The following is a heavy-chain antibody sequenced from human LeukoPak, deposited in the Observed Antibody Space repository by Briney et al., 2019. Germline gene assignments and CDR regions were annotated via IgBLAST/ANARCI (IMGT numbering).Heavy chain of an antibody. CDR2: ISTSSSTI. CDR1: GFTFSDHY. V-gene: IGHV3-11*01. J-gene: IGHJ5*02. CDR3: VRGAGPLFDP. Sequence: GGSLRLSCAASGFTFSDHYMSWIRQAPGRGLEWLSYISTSSSTISYADSVKGRFTVSRDNAKNSLYLQMNGLRADDTAVYYCVRGAGPLFDPWGQGTLVTVSS.